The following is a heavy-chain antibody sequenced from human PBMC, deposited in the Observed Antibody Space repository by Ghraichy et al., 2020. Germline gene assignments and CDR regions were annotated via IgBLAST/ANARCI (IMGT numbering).Heavy chain of an antibody. Sequence: ASVKVSCKTSGYTFTAYYIHWVRQAPGQGLEWMGWINPHSGGTKYAQKFQGRVTMTSYTSISAAYMDLTRLTSDDTALYYCAKRGDDRSQFDYWGQGTLVTVSS. D-gene: IGHD3-16*01. V-gene: IGHV1-2*02. CDR2: INPHSGGT. CDR3: AKRGDDRSQFDY. J-gene: IGHJ4*02. CDR1: GYTFTAYY.